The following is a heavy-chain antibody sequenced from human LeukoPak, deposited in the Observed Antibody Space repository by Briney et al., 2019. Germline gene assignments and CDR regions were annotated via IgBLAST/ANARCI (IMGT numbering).Heavy chain of an antibody. D-gene: IGHD6-19*01. Sequence: SQTLSLTCAISGDSVSSNSGAWNWLRQSPSRGLEWLGRTYYRSKRHNDYAVSVKSRITINPDTSKNQFSLQLNSVTPEDTAVYYCADTVAGTLGNVWGQGTLVTVSS. CDR1: GDSVSSNSGA. V-gene: IGHV6-1*01. J-gene: IGHJ4*02. CDR3: ADTVAGTLGNV. CDR2: TYYRSKRHN.